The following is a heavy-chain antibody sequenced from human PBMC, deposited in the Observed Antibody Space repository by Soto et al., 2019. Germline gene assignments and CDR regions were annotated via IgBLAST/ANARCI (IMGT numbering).Heavy chain of an antibody. Sequence: SETLSLTCAVSGGSISIGGYSWSWIRQPPGKGLEWIGYIYHSGSTYYNPSLKSRVTISVDRSKNQFSLKLSSVTAADTAVYYCARSMTTVTTNDYWGQGSLVTVS. CDR1: GGSISIGGYS. CDR3: ARSMTTVTTNDY. D-gene: IGHD4-17*01. J-gene: IGHJ4*02. CDR2: IYHSGST. V-gene: IGHV4-30-2*01.